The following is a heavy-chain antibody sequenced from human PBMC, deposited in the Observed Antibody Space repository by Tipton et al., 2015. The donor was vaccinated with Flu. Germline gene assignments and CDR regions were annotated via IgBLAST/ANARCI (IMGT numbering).Heavy chain of an antibody. CDR1: GFTFDDYA. CDR3: AKDMGRGSSSFSRQYYYYYGMDV. Sequence: SLRLSCAASGFTFDDYAMHWVRQAPGKGLEWVSGISWNSGSIGYADSVKGRFTISRDNAKNSLYLQMNSLRAEDTALYYCAKDMGRGSSSFSRQYYYYYGMDVWGQGTTVTVSS. J-gene: IGHJ6*02. V-gene: IGHV3-9*01. D-gene: IGHD6-6*01. CDR2: ISWNSGSI.